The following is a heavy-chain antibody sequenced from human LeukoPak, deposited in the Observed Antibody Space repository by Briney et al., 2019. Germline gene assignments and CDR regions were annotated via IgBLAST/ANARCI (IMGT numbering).Heavy chain of an antibody. Sequence: GGSLRLSCAASGFTFCTYAMSWVRQAPGKGLEWVANIKQDGSEKYYVDSVKGRFTISRDNAKNSLYLQMNSLRAEDTAVYYCARLLVLGVIRGAYYFDYWGQGTLVTVSS. J-gene: IGHJ4*02. CDR1: GFTFCTYA. CDR3: ARLLVLGVIRGAYYFDY. D-gene: IGHD3-10*01. CDR2: IKQDGSEK. V-gene: IGHV3-7*03.